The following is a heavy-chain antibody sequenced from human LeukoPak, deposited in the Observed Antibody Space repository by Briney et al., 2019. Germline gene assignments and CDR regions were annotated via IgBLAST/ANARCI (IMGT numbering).Heavy chain of an antibody. CDR2: IKQDGSEK. CDR1: GFTFSGYR. Sequence: GGSLRLSCAASGFTFSGYRMNWVRQAPGKGLEWVAYIKQDGSEKYYVDSVKGRFTISRDNAKNSLYLQMNSLGAEDTAVYYCASGRPFDCWGQGTLVTVSS. CDR3: ASGRPFDC. V-gene: IGHV3-7*01. J-gene: IGHJ4*02. D-gene: IGHD1-26*01.